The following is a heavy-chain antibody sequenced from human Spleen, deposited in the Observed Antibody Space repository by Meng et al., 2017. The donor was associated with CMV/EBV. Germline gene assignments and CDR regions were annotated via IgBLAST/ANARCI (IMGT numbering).Heavy chain of an antibody. J-gene: IGHJ6*02. CDR3: AKSGLESLPAYYYPMDV. V-gene: IGHV3-33*06. CDR2: IWHDGSNK. Sequence: GGSLRLSCAASGFTFSNAWMTWVRQAPGKGLEWVAVIWHDGSNKYYTDSVKGRFTISRDNSKNTLYLQMNSLRAEDTAVYYCAKSGLESLPAYYYPMDVWGQGTTVTVSS. D-gene: IGHD3-16*02. CDR1: GFTFSNAW.